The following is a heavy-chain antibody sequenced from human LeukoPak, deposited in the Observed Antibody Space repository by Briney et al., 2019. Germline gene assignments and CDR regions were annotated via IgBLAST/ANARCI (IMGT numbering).Heavy chain of an antibody. CDR1: GGSISSGNYW. J-gene: IGHJ4*02. V-gene: IGHV4-31*03. CDR2: IYYSGST. Sequence: SETLSLTCTVSGGSISSGNYWWSWIRQHPGKGLEWIGYIYYSGSTLYNPSLQSRASISVDTSKNQFSLRLNSVTAADTAVYYCAISDGYCSSTTCYNPFDYWGQGTLVTVSS. D-gene: IGHD2-2*02. CDR3: AISDGYCSSTTCYNPFDY.